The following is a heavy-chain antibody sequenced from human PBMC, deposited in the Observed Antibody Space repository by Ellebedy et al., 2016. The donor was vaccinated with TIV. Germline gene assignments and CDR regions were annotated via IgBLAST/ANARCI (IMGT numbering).Heavy chain of an antibody. CDR2: IYYSGTT. V-gene: IGHV4-30-4*01. CDR3: ARGGGDRPHALDV. D-gene: IGHD3-10*01. Sequence: MPSETLSLTCTVSGGSMISNDHYWSWVRQPPGKGLEWIGYIYYSGTTYYNPSLKHRLTMSVDKSKSQVSLKLTSVTATDTAVYYCARGGGDRPHALDVWGQGTMVIVSS. CDR1: GGSMISNDHY. J-gene: IGHJ3*01.